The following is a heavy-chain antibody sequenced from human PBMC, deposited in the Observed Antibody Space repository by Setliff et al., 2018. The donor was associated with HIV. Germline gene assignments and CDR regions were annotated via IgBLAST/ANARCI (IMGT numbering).Heavy chain of an antibody. Sequence: SCKASGYSFTGYYIHWVRQAPGQGLEWMGWMNPNSGHTGYAHKFQGRVTMTRDTSISTAYMGLSSLTSEDTAVYYCARGGGSSYLYHSRGSEYFQYWGQGALVTVSS. CDR1: GYSFTGYY. CDR2: MNPNSGHT. CDR3: ARGGGSSYLYHSRGSEYFQY. J-gene: IGHJ1*01. D-gene: IGHD3-22*01. V-gene: IGHV1-8*02.